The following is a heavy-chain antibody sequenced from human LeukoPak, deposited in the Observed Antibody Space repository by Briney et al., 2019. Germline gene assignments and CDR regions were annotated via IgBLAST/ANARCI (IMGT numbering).Heavy chain of an antibody. V-gene: IGHV3-72*01. CDR3: GRDTSTAIDY. D-gene: IGHD5-18*01. Sequence: PGGSLRLSCAASGFTFTNHYMDWVRQAPGMGLEWIARTTNRPNAHTTSYAASVRGRFTVSRDDPNNLLHLQMSSLKSDDTAVYYCGRDTSTAIDYWGRGTLVTVSS. CDR2: TTNRPNAHTT. CDR1: GFTFTNHY. J-gene: IGHJ4*02.